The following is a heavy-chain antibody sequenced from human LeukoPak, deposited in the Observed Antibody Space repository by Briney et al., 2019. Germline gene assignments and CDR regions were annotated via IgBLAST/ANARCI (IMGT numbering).Heavy chain of an antibody. CDR1: GYRFINYV. D-gene: IGHD4-11*01. V-gene: IGHV1-18*01. Sequence: GASVRVSCKASGYRFINYVIIWVRETPGQGLQWMGGISAHNGNTNYAQKLQGRVTLTTETSTSTLYMEMRGLTSDDTAVYYCARSETTLRLNDWGQGTMVTVSS. CDR3: ARSETTLRLND. J-gene: IGHJ4*02. CDR2: ISAHNGNT.